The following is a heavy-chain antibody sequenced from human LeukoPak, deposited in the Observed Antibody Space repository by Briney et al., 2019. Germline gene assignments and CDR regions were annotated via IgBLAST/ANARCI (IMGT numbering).Heavy chain of an antibody. CDR3: AKVSGGGLYYDGMDV. V-gene: IGHV3-23*01. D-gene: IGHD1-14*01. CDR1: GFTFNNYA. J-gene: IGHJ6*02. CDR2: ISGSGGTT. Sequence: GRSLRLSCAASGFTFNNYAMNWVRQAPGKGLEWVSVISGSGGTTYYAGSVKGRFTISRDSSRNTLYLQMNSLRAEDTAVYYCAKVSGGGLYYDGMDVWGQGTTVTVSS.